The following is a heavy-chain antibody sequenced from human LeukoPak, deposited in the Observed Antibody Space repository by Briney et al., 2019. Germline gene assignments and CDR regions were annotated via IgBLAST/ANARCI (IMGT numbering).Heavy chain of an antibody. CDR3: ARMEYYGSGGLFDY. V-gene: IGHV3-48*03. CDR1: GFTFSSYE. D-gene: IGHD3-10*01. CDR2: ISSSGSTI. Sequence: GGSLRLSCAASGFTFSSYEMNWVRQAPGKGLEWVSYISSSGSTIYYADSVKGRFTISRDNAKNSLYLQMNNLRAEDTAVYYCARMEYYGSGGLFDYWGQGTLVTVSS. J-gene: IGHJ4*02.